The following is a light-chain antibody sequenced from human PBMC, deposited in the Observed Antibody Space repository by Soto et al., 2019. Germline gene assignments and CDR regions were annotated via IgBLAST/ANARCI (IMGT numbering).Light chain of an antibody. CDR1: QSISSW. V-gene: IGKV1-5*03. CDR2: KAS. J-gene: IGKJ5*01. Sequence: DIQMTQSPSTLSASVGDRVTITCRASQSISSWLAWYQQKPGKAPKLLIYKASSLESGVPSRFSGSGSGTEFTLTISNLQPDEFATYYCQQYNSYPITFGQGTRLEIK. CDR3: QQYNSYPIT.